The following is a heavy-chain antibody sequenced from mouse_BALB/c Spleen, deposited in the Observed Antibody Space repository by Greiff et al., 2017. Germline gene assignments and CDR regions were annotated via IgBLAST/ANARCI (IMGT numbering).Heavy chain of an antibody. J-gene: IGHJ4*01. V-gene: IGHV3-2*02. CDR1: GYSITSDYA. D-gene: IGHD2-1*01. CDR2: IHYSGST. CDR3: ARGAIYYGNLRAMDY. Sequence: VQLKESGPGLVKPSQSLSLTCTVTGYSITSDYAWNWIRQFPGNKLEWMGYIHYSGSTNYNPSLKSRISITRDTSKNQFFLQLNSVTTEDTATYYCARGAIYYGNLRAMDYWGQGTSVTVSS.